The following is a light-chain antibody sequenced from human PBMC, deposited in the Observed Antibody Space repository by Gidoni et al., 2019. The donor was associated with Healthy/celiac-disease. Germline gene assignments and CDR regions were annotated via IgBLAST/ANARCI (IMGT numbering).Light chain of an antibody. J-gene: IGKJ1*01. V-gene: IGKV4-1*01. CDR1: QSVLYSSNNKNY. CDR3: QQYSSTAWT. CDR2: WAS. Sequence: IEMTQPPDSPAASLGERATINCKSSQSVLYSSNNKNYLAWYQQKPGQPPKLLIYWASTRESGVPDRFSGSGSGTDFTLTISSLQAEDVAVYYCQQYSSTAWTFGQGTKVEIK.